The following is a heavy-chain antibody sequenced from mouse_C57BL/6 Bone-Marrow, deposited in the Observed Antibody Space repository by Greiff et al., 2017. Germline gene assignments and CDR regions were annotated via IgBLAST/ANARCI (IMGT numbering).Heavy chain of an antibody. D-gene: IGHD1-1*01. Sequence: QVQLQQSGPGLVQPSQSLSITCTVSGFSLTSYGVHWVRPSPGKGLEWLGVIWSGGSTDYNAALISRLSISKDNSKSQVFFKMNRLQADDTAIYYCARKGYGSISVSYWGQGTLVTVSA. CDR1: GFSLTSYG. CDR2: IWSGGST. J-gene: IGHJ3*01. V-gene: IGHV2-2*01. CDR3: ARKGYGSISVSY.